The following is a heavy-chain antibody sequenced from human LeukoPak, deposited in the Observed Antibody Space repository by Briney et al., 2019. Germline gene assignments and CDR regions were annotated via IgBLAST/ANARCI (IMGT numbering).Heavy chain of an antibody. J-gene: IGHJ3*02. CDR2: ISPNTGDT. CDR3: ARKGAGHCYDASCMGSFDI. Sequence: ASVKVSCKASGYPFIDYYLHWVRQAPGQGLGWMGCISPNTGDTNSEQNFQGRDIKTRDTSITTGYLELRRLKSDDTTLYYCARKGAGHCYDASCMGSFDIWGQGTTVAVSS. V-gene: IGHV1-2*02. D-gene: IGHD2-15*01. CDR1: GYPFIDYY.